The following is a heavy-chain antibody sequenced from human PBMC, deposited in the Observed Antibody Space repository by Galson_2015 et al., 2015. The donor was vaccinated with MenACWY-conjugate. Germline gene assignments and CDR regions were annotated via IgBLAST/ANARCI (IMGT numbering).Heavy chain of an antibody. Sequence: SLRLSCAVSGFTFRQYAMSWVRQAPGTGLEWVSIISDSGAATHYIDSVKGRFTISRDNSKNTLYLQMSSLRAEDTALYYCAKYVYMDVWGKGTTVTVSS. CDR1: GFTFRQYA. J-gene: IGHJ6*03. CDR2: ISDSGAAT. V-gene: IGHV3-23*01. D-gene: IGHD2-8*01. CDR3: AKYVYMDV.